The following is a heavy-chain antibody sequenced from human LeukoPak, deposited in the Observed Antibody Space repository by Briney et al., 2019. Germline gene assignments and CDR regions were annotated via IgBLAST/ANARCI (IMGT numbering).Heavy chain of an antibody. Sequence: PGGSLRLSCAASGFTFSSYAMSWVRQAPGKGLEWVSAISGSGGSTYYADSVKGRFTTSRDNSKNTLYLQTTSLRAKDTAVYYCAKDLIWFGEFNFHYWGQGTLVTVSS. J-gene: IGHJ4*02. D-gene: IGHD3-10*01. CDR3: AKDLIWFGEFNFHY. CDR1: GFTFSSYA. CDR2: ISGSGGST. V-gene: IGHV3-23*01.